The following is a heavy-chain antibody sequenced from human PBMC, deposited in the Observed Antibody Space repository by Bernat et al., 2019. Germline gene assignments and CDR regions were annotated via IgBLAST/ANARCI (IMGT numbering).Heavy chain of an antibody. D-gene: IGHD6-6*01. CDR2: ISGSGGST. Sequence: EVQLLESGGGLVQPGGSLRLSCAASGFTFSSYAMSWVRQAPGKGLEWVSAISGSGGSTYYADSVKGRFTISRDNSKNTLYLQKNSLSAEDTAVYYCHSRSSVGDGGYFDYWGQGTLVTVSS. J-gene: IGHJ4*02. CDR1: GFTFSSYA. CDR3: HSRSSVGDGGYFDY. V-gene: IGHV3-23*01.